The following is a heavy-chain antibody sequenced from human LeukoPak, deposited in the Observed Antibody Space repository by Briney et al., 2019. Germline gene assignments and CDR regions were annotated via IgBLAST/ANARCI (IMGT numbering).Heavy chain of an antibody. CDR2: IRYDGSNK. Sequence: GGSLRLSCAASGFTFSSCAMHWVRQAPGKGLEWVAFIRYDGSNKYYADSVKGRFTISRDNSKNTLYLQMNSLRAEDTAVYYCAKGTYYDFWSGFASYFDYWGQGTLVTVSS. V-gene: IGHV3-30*02. J-gene: IGHJ4*02. D-gene: IGHD3-3*01. CDR3: AKGTYYDFWSGFASYFDY. CDR1: GFTFSSCA.